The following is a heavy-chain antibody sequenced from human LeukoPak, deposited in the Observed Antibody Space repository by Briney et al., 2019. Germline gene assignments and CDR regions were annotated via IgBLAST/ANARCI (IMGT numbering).Heavy chain of an antibody. V-gene: IGHV3-15*01. CDR1: GCTFSNAW. CDR2: IKSKTDGGTT. J-gene: IGHJ4*02. CDR3: TTGIAAATNADY. Sequence: GESLRLSCAASGCTFSNAWMSWVRQAPGEGLEWVGRIKSKTDGGTTDYAAPVQGRFTISRDDSNNTLYLQMNSLKTADTAVYYCTTGIAAATNADYWGQGTLVTVSS. D-gene: IGHD6-13*01.